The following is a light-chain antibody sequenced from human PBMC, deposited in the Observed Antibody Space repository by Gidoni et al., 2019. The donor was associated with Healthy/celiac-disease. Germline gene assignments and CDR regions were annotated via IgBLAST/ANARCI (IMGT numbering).Light chain of an antibody. CDR2: DAS. Sequence: QLPHSPSSLSASVGDRVTITCRASQSISNYLNWYQQKPGKAPKLLIYDASSLQSGVPSRFSGSGSGTDFTLTISSLQPEDIATYYCQQSDSTPSTFGQGTRLEIK. V-gene: IGKV1-39*01. CDR1: QSISNY. CDR3: QQSDSTPST. J-gene: IGKJ5*01.